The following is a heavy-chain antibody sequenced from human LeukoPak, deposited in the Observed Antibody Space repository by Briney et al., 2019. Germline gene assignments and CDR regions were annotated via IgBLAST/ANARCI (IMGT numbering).Heavy chain of an antibody. Sequence: GGPLRLSCAVSGFRFTNFWMSWVRQAPGRGLEWVANIHPEGNEKYHVESVKGRFTISRDNTKNLLFLQMNGLRVEDTAVYYCARGDAFSGDHWGQGTLVTVCS. CDR1: GFRFTNFW. CDR3: ARGDAFSGDH. V-gene: IGHV3-7*04. J-gene: IGHJ4*02. CDR2: IHPEGNEK.